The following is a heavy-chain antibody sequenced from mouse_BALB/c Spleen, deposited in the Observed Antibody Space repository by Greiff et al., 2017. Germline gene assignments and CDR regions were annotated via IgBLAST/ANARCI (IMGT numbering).Heavy chain of an antibody. CDR1: GYTFTDYA. J-gene: IGHJ1*01. D-gene: IGHD2-14*01. V-gene: IGHV1-67*01. Sequence: QVQLQQSGPELVRPGVSVKISCKGSGYTFTDYAMHWVKQSHAKSLEWIGVISTYYGNTNYNQKFKGKATMTVDKSSSTAYMELARLTSEDSAIYYCARNYRYDGDWYFDVWGAGTTVTVSS. CDR2: ISTYYGNT. CDR3: ARNYRYDGDWYFDV.